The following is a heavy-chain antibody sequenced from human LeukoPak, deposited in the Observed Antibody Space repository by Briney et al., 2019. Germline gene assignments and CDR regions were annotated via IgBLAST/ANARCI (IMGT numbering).Heavy chain of an antibody. D-gene: IGHD6-13*01. Sequence: SETLSLTCTVSGGSISSSSYYWGWIRQPPGKGLEWIGSIYHSGSTYYNPSLKSRVTISVDTSKNQFSLQLNSVTPEDTAVYYCARFVVGQQLVTDAFDIWGQGTTVTVSS. V-gene: IGHV4-39*07. CDR3: ARFVVGQQLVTDAFDI. J-gene: IGHJ3*02. CDR1: GGSISSSSYY. CDR2: IYHSGST.